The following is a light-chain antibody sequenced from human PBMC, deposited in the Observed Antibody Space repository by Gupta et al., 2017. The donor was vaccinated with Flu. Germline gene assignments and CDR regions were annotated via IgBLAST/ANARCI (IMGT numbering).Light chain of an antibody. CDR3: GTWDSSLSAWV. Sequence: KVTSSFSGGSSNIQNNYVSWYQQHPGTAPELLIYENNKRPSGIPDRFSGSKSDTSATLGITGLQTGDEADYYCGTWDSSLSAWVFGGGTKLTVL. CDR2: ENN. V-gene: IGLV1-51*02. CDR1: SSNIQNNY. J-gene: IGLJ3*02.